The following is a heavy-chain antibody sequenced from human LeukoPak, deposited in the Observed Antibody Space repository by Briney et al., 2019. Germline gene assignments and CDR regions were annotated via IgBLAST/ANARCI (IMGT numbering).Heavy chain of an antibody. Sequence: GGSLRLSCAASGLTFISYSMNWVRQAPGKGLEWVSSISSSSSYIYYADSVKGRFTISRDNAKNSLYLQMNSLRAEDTAVYYCARETITAAGKGFDPWGQGTLVTVSS. V-gene: IGHV3-21*01. D-gene: IGHD6-13*01. CDR3: ARETITAAGKGFDP. CDR2: ISSSSSYI. CDR1: GLTFISYS. J-gene: IGHJ5*02.